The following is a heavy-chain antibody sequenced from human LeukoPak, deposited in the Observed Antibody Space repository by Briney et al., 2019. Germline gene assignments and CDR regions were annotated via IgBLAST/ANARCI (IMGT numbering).Heavy chain of an antibody. CDR2: INAGNGNT. D-gene: IGHD2-2*01. CDR3: ASSWVVPAAMSLTDLSFGFDP. V-gene: IGHV1-3*01. CDR1: GYTFTSYG. Sequence: GASVKVSCKASGYTFTSYGISWVRQAPGQRLEWMGWINAGNGNTKYSQKFQGRVTITRDTSASTAYMELSSLRSEDTAVYYCASSWVVPAAMSLTDLSFGFDPWGQGTLVTVSS. J-gene: IGHJ5*02.